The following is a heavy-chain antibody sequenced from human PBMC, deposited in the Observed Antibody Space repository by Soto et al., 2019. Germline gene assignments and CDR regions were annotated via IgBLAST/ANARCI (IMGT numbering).Heavy chain of an antibody. CDR3: TRDSFTALDI. V-gene: IGHV3-72*01. CDR1: GFTFSDHY. Sequence: GGSLRLSCAASGFTFSDHYMDWVRQAPGKGLEWVGRITNKPSAYTTQYAASVKGRFTISRDDSKNSLSLQMNSLKTEDTAVYYCTRDSFTALDIWGQGTMVTVSS. CDR2: ITNKPSAYTT. J-gene: IGHJ3*02.